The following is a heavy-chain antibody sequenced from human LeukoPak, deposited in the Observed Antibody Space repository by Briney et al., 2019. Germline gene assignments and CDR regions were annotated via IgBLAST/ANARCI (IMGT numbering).Heavy chain of an antibody. CDR2: ISSSSSYI. CDR3: ASRGSTSELY. D-gene: IGHD2-2*01. Sequence: GGSLRLSCAASGFTFSSYSMNWVRQAPGKGLEWVSSISSSSSYIYYADSVKGRFTISRDNAKNSLYLQMNGLRAEDTAVYYCASRGSTSELYWGQGTLVTVSS. J-gene: IGHJ4*02. V-gene: IGHV3-21*01. CDR1: GFTFSSYS.